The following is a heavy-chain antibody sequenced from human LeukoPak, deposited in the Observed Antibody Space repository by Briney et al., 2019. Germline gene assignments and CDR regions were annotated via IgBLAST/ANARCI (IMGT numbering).Heavy chain of an antibody. CDR2: IYHSGST. CDR1: GGSISSSSYY. J-gene: IGHJ4*02. V-gene: IGHV4-61*05. D-gene: IGHD4-17*01. Sequence: PSETLSLTCTVSGGSISSSSYYWGWIRQPPGKGLEWIGYIYHSGSTNYNPSLQSRVTISVDTSKNQFSLNLNSVTAADTAVYYCARVVPTVTTSSITHFDYWGQGTLVTVSS. CDR3: ARVVPTVTTSSITHFDY.